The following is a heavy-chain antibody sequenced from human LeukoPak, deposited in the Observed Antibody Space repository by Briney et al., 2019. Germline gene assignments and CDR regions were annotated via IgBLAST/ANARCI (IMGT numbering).Heavy chain of an antibody. J-gene: IGHJ4*02. CDR2: ISPSSSYI. D-gene: IGHD3-16*01. V-gene: IGHV3-21*01. Sequence: GGSLRLSCATSGFTLSSFKMTWVRQAPGKGLEWVASISPSSSYISYADSLKGRVTVSRDNAKHPVFLQMSSLRAEDTAVYYCARDLTGGEYFDSWGQGTLVSVSS. CDR3: ARDLTGGEYFDS. CDR1: GFTLSSFK.